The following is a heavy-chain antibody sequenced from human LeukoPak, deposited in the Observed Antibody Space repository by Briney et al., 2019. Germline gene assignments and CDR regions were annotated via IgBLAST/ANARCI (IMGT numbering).Heavy chain of an antibody. D-gene: IGHD3-22*01. CDR3: ARGPRFDSSAHGDDY. CDR1: GFTFSSYA. V-gene: IGHV3-30-3*01. Sequence: PGRSLRLSCAASGFTFSSYAMHWVRQAPGKGLEWVAVISYDGSNKYYADSVKGRFTTSRDNSKNTLYLQMNSLRAEDTAVYYCARGPRFDSSAHGDDYWGQGTLVTVSS. CDR2: ISYDGSNK. J-gene: IGHJ4*02.